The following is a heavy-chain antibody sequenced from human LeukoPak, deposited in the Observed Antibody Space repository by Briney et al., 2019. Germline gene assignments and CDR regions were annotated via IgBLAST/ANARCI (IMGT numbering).Heavy chain of an antibody. CDR3: ARGFRPCSGTTCYLHFHL. CDR1: GYTFTSYY. V-gene: IGHV1-46*01. J-gene: IGHJ1*01. D-gene: IGHD2-2*01. Sequence: ASVKVSCKASGYTFTSYYMHWVRQAPGQGLEWMGIINPSGGSTSYAQKFQGRVTMTRDMSTSTVYMELSSLRAEDTAVYYCARGFRPCSGTTCYLHFHLWGQGTQATVST. CDR2: INPSGGST.